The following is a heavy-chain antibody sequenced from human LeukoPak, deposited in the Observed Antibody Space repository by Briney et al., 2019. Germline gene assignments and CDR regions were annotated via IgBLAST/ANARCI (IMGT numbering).Heavy chain of an antibody. V-gene: IGHV3-7*04. Sequence: GGSLSLSCVGSGYTFSTYWMSWVRRPPGKGPEWVANTNPDGSDKYYLDSVTGRLTSAQNHAKNTLYLQLNSLRIEDTSVHSCVRGGSWDSDYWVQGTPVTVSS. CDR3: VRGGSWDSDY. CDR2: TNPDGSDK. D-gene: IGHD1-26*01. CDR1: GYTFSTYW. J-gene: IGHJ4*02.